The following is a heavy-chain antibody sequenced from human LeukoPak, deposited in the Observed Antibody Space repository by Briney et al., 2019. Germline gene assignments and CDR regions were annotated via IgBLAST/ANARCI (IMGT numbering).Heavy chain of an antibody. D-gene: IGHD1-14*01. J-gene: IGHJ4*02. CDR2: ISSGGSTI. CDR3: VRGDQEASEPAFDY. V-gene: IGHV3-48*02. CDR1: GFTFSSYS. Sequence: GGSLRLSCAASGFTFSSYSMNWVRQAPGKGLEWVSYISSGGSTIYYADSVRGRFTISRDTARNSLYLEMNSLRNEDTAMYYCVRGDQEASEPAFDYWGQGTLVTVSS.